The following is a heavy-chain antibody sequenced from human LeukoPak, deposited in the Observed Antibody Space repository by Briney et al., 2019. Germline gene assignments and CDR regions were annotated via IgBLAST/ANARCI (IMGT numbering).Heavy chain of an antibody. CDR1: GFTVSSNY. J-gene: IGHJ4*02. D-gene: IGHD6-19*01. Sequence: GGSLRPSCAASGFTVSSNYMSWVRQAPGKGLEWVSVIYSGGSTYYADSVKGRFTISRDNSKNTLYLQMNSLRAEDTAVYYCASTGYSSGWYEGPDYWGQGTLVTVSS. V-gene: IGHV3-53*01. CDR3: ASTGYSSGWYEGPDY. CDR2: IYSGGST.